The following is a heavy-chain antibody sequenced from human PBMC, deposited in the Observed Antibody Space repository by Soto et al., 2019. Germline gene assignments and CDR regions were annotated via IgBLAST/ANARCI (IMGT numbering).Heavy chain of an antibody. CDR3: ARDVYSSGWYGSQWYYYGMDV. CDR1: GYTFTGYY. D-gene: IGHD6-19*01. CDR2: INPNSGGT. V-gene: IGHV1-2*04. J-gene: IGHJ6*02. Sequence: GASVKVSCKASGYTFTGYYMHWVRQAPGQGLEWMGWINPNSGGTNYAQKFQGWVTMTRDTSISTAYMELSRLRSDDTAVYYCARDVYSSGWYGSQWYYYGMDVWGQGTTVTVSS.